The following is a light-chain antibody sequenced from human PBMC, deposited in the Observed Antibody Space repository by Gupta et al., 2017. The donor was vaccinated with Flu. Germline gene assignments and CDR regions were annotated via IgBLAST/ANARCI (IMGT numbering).Light chain of an antibody. J-gene: IGKJ2*01. Sequence: DIQVTQSPSSLSASVGDKISITCRTSQSVGYKLSWYQQKKREAPRLLVYTIFILQTGVPSRFSGSGSETEFTLTISGVQPEDSATYFCQQTSSTPYRFGQGTTMEI. CDR2: TIF. CDR3: QQTSSTPYR. CDR1: QSVGYK. V-gene: IGKV1-39*01.